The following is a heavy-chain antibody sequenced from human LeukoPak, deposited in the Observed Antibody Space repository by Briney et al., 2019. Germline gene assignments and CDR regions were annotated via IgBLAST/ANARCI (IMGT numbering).Heavy chain of an antibody. CDR1: GFTFSSYA. Sequence: GGSLRLSCAASGFTFSSYAMHWVRQAPGKGLEWVAVISYDGSNKYHADSVKGRFTISRDNSKNTLYLQMNSLRAEDTAVYYCARQPRQQLVWNWFDPWGQGTLVTVSS. V-gene: IGHV3-30-3*01. J-gene: IGHJ5*02. D-gene: IGHD6-13*01. CDR3: ARQPRQQLVWNWFDP. CDR2: ISYDGSNK.